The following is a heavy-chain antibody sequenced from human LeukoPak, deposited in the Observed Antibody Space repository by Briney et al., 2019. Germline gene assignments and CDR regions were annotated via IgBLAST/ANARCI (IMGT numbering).Heavy chain of an antibody. CDR2: INNNTGNP. V-gene: IGHV7-4-1*02. J-gene: IGHJ3*02. CDR3: AREKYGSAVAGTTDAFDI. D-gene: IGHD6-19*01. Sequence: ASVKVSCKASGYTFTSYAMNWVRQAPGQGLEWMGWINNNTGNPTYAQGFTGRFVFSLDTSVSTAYLQISSLKAEDTAVYYCAREKYGSAVAGTTDAFDIWGQGTMVTVSS. CDR1: GYTFTSYA.